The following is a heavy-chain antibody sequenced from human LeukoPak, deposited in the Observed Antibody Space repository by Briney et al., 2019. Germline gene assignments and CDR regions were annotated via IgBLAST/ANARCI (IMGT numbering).Heavy chain of an antibody. D-gene: IGHD6-13*01. CDR1: GGTFISYA. CDR2: IIPIFGTA. Sequence: ASVKVSCKASGGTFISYAIGWVRQAPGQGLEWMGGIIPIFGTANYAQKFQGRVTITTDESTSTAYMELSSLRSEDTAVYYCAILAGYFDYWGQGTLVTVSS. J-gene: IGHJ4*02. CDR3: AILAGYFDY. V-gene: IGHV1-69*05.